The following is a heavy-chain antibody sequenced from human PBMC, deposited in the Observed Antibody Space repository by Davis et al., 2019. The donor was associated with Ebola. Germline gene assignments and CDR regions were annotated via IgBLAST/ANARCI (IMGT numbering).Heavy chain of an antibody. J-gene: IGHJ6*02. CDR3: AREFNYGRVYYYYGMDV. CDR1: GYTFTSYD. V-gene: IGHV1-8*01. D-gene: IGHD4-11*01. Sequence: ASVKVSCKASGYTFTSYDINWVRQAPGQGLEWMGWMNPNSGNTGYAQKFQGRVTMTRNTSISTAYMELSSLRSEDTAVYYCAREFNYGRVYYYYGMDVWGQGTTVTVSS. CDR2: MNPNSGNT.